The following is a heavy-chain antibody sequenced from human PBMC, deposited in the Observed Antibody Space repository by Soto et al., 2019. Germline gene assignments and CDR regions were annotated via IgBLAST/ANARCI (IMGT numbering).Heavy chain of an antibody. D-gene: IGHD6-19*01. V-gene: IGHV1-2*02. J-gene: IGHJ4*02. Sequence: GASVKVSCKASGYTFTGYYMLWVRQAPGQGLEWMGWINPNSGGTNYAQKFQGRVTMTRDTSISTAYMELSRLRSDDTAVYYCARDRDSSGWYERSFDYWGQGTLVTVSS. CDR1: GYTFTGYY. CDR2: INPNSGGT. CDR3: ARDRDSSGWYERSFDY.